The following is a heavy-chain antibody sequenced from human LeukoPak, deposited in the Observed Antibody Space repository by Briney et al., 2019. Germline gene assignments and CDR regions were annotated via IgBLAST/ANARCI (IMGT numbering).Heavy chain of an antibody. CDR2: IYTSGST. J-gene: IGHJ4*02. D-gene: IGHD3-22*01. Sequence: KPSETLSLTCTVSGGSISSYYWSWIRQPAGKGLEWIGRIYTSGSTNYNPSLKSRVTMSVDTSKNQFSLKLSSVTAADTAVYYCARRTYYYDSSGYPYWGQGTLVTVSS. V-gene: IGHV4-4*07. CDR1: GGSISSYY. CDR3: ARRTYYYDSSGYPY.